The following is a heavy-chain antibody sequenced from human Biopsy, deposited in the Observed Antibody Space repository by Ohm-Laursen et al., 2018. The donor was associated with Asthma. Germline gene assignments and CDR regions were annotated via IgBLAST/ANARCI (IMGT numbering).Heavy chain of an antibody. V-gene: IGHV3-30-3*01. Sequence: SLRLSCAASGFTFSDYDMHWVRQAPGKGLEWVAVISYDGTNKDYADSVKGRFTFSRDNSQNTLSLEMNSLRVEDTAVYYCARDLRSDNWNPWGMDVWGLGTTVTVAS. D-gene: IGHD1-20*01. CDR3: ARDLRSDNWNPWGMDV. CDR1: GFTFSDYD. CDR2: ISYDGTNK. J-gene: IGHJ6*02.